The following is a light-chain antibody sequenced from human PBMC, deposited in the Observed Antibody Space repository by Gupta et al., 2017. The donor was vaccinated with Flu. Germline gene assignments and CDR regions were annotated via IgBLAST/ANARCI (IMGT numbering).Light chain of an antibody. Sequence: PSTLSASVGDRVTITCRASQSFSTWLAWYQQKPGKAPKLLIYKASKLESGVPSRFSGSGSGTEFTLTISSLQPDDFATYYCQQDKSYPLTFGGGTKVEIK. CDR1: QSFSTW. J-gene: IGKJ4*01. V-gene: IGKV1-5*03. CDR2: KAS. CDR3: QQDKSYPLT.